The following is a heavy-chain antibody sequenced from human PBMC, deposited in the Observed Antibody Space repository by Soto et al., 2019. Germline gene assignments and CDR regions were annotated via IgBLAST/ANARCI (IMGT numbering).Heavy chain of an antibody. V-gene: IGHV5-51*01. D-gene: IGHD2-2*01. Sequence: GESLKISCKGSGFTLTSYWIAWVRQMPGKGLEWMGIIYPGDSDSSYSPSFQGQVTISADKSINTAYLHWSSLKASDTAIYYCAEHEGYCSTTTCSNFDYWGQGTLVTVSS. CDR3: AEHEGYCSTTTCSNFDY. CDR1: GFTLTSYW. J-gene: IGHJ4*02. CDR2: IYPGDSDS.